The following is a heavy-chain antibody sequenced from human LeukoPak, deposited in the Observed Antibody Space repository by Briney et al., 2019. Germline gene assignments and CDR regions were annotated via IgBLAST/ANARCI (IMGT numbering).Heavy chain of an antibody. CDR1: NDSISSSDYY. J-gene: IGHJ4*02. Sequence: SETLSLTCTVSNDSISSSDYYWNWIRQPPGKGLEWIGYIFHRGGTSYNPSLKSRILFSVDTSQNQFSLKLNSVTAADTAVYYCVREILYCSGGSCYRGPFDNWGQGTLVTVSA. CDR3: VREILYCSGGSCYRGPFDN. CDR2: IFHRGGT. D-gene: IGHD2-15*01. V-gene: IGHV4-30-4*01.